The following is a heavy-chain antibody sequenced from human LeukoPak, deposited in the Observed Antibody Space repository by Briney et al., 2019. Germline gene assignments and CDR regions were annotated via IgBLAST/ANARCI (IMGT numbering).Heavy chain of an antibody. J-gene: IGHJ5*02. Sequence: ASVKVSCKASGYTFTSYYMHWVRQAPGQGLEWMGIINPSGGSTSYAQKFQGRVTMTRDTSTSTVYMELSSLRSEDTAVYYCARVEGYVVAPRKNWFDPWGQGTLVTVSS. CDR2: INPSGGST. CDR1: GYTFTSYY. V-gene: IGHV1-46*01. D-gene: IGHD2-15*01. CDR3: ARVEGYVVAPRKNWFDP.